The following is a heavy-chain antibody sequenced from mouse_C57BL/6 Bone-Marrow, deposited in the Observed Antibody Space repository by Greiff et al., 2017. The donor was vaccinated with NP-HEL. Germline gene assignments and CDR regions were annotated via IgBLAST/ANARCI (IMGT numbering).Heavy chain of an antibody. J-gene: IGHJ2*01. D-gene: IGHD1-1*01. CDR3: ARGDYDGSY. CDR2: INPNNGGT. CDR1: GYTFTDYY. Sequence: VQLQQSGPELVKPGASVKISCKASGYTFTDYYMNWVKQSHGKSLEWIGDINPNNGGTSYNQKFKGKATLTVDKSSSTAYMELRSLTSEDSAVYYCARGDYDGSYWGQGTTLTVSS. V-gene: IGHV1-26*01.